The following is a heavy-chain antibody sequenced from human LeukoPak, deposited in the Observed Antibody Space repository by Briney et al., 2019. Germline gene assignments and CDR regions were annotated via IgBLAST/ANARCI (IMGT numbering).Heavy chain of an antibody. CDR2: ISYDGSNK. V-gene: IGHV3-30-3*01. CDR3: ARDRGVTMAKVYFDY. CDR1: GFTFSSYA. J-gene: IGHJ4*02. Sequence: GGSLRLSCAASGFTFSSYAMHWVRQAPGKGLEWVAVISYDGSNKYYADSVKGRFTISRDNSKNTLYLQMNSLRAEDTAVYYCARDRGVTMAKVYFDYWGQGTLVTVSS. D-gene: IGHD3-10*01.